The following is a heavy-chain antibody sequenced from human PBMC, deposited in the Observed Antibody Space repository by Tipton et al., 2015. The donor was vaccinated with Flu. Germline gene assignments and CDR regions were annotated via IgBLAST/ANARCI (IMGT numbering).Heavy chain of an antibody. Sequence: SLRLSCAASGFTFIRYGMSWVRQAPGKGLEWVSGISGSGGKTYLADSVKGRFTISRDISKNTLHLQMNSLRAEDTAVYYCARVIPELVAGLDSWGQGTLVTASS. CDR3: ARVIPELVAGLDS. CDR2: ISGSGGKT. V-gene: IGHV3-23*01. D-gene: IGHD6-19*01. J-gene: IGHJ4*02. CDR1: GFTFIRYG.